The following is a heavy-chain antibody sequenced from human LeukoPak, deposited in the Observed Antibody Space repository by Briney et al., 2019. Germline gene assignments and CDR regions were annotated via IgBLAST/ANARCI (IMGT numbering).Heavy chain of an antibody. CDR1: GFTFSSYG. CDR2: IWYDGSSK. CDR3: ARDFH. Sequence: PGGSLRLSCAASGFTFSSYGMHWVRQAPGKGLEWVALIWYDGSSKHYADSVRGRFTISRDNSKNTLYLQMSSLRAEDTAVYYCARDFHWGQGTLVTVSS. V-gene: IGHV3-33*01. D-gene: IGHD2/OR15-2a*01. J-gene: IGHJ4*02.